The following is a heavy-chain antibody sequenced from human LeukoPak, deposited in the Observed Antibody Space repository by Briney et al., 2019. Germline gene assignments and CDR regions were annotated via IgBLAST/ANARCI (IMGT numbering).Heavy chain of an antibody. J-gene: IGHJ4*02. V-gene: IGHV1-2*06. D-gene: IGHD3-22*01. CDR3: ARVGYYDSSGYLGPYDY. Sequence: GASVKVSCKASGYTFTGYYMHWVRQAPGQGLEWMGRINPNSGGTNYAQKFQGRVTMTRDTSISTAYMELSRLRSDDTAVYYCARVGYYDSSGYLGPYDYWGQGTLVTVSS. CDR1: GYTFTGYY. CDR2: INPNSGGT.